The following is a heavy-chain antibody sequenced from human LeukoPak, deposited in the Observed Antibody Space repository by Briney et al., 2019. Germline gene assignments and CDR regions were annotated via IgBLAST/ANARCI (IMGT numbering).Heavy chain of an antibody. D-gene: IGHD2-15*01. CDR1: GFKFDEYA. Sequence: GRSLRLSCAASGFKFDEYAMHWVRQAPGKGLEWVAGITWNSGSLGYADSVKGRFTIFRDNAKMSLYLQMNSLRPEDTALYYCANLGFWGQGTLVSVSS. V-gene: IGHV3-9*01. CDR2: ITWNSGSL. J-gene: IGHJ4*02. CDR3: ANLGF.